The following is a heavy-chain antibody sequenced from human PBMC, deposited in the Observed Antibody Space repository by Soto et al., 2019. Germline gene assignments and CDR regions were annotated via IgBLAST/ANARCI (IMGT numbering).Heavy chain of an antibody. D-gene: IGHD3-10*01. Sequence: QVQLQESGPGLVKPSQTLSLTCTVSSGPISSDSYDWSWIRQHPGKGLEWIGYIYYSGTTYDNPSLRSRVTISVDTSKNQFSLKLSSVTAADTAVYYCARDSSMAKGTGNFDYWGQGTLVTVSS. CDR1: SGPISSDSYD. CDR2: IYYSGTT. V-gene: IGHV4-31*03. J-gene: IGHJ4*02. CDR3: ARDSSMAKGTGNFDY.